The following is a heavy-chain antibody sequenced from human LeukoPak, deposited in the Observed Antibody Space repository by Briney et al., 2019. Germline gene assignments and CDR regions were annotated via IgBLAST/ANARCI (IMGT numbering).Heavy chain of an antibody. J-gene: IGHJ4*02. CDR1: GFTFSSYW. V-gene: IGHV3-74*01. D-gene: IGHD3-22*01. Sequence: GGSLRLSCAASGFTFSSYWMHWVRQAPGKGLVWVSRINSGGSSTTYADSVKGRFTISRDNAKNTLNLQMNSLRVEDTAVYYCAREGGYYDSSGCAPNSDYWGQGTLVTVSS. CDR2: INSGGSST. CDR3: AREGGYYDSSGCAPNSDY.